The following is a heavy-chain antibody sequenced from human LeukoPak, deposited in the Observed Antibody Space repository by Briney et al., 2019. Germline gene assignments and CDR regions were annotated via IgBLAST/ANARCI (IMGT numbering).Heavy chain of an antibody. CDR3: ARNPMSHYDILTGYSHFGY. CDR2: INPNSGGT. V-gene: IGHV1-2*02. D-gene: IGHD3-9*01. J-gene: IGHJ4*02. Sequence: GASVKVSCKASGYTFTGYYIHWVRQAPGQGLEWMGWINPNSGGTNYAQKFQDRVTMTRDTSISTAYMELSRLRSDDTAVYYCARNPMSHYDILTGYSHFGYWGQGTLVTVSS. CDR1: GYTFTGYY.